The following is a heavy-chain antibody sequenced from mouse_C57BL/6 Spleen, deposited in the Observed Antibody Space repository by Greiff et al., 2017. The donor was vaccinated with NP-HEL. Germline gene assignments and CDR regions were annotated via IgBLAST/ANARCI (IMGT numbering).Heavy chain of an antibody. CDR2: IDPENGDT. V-gene: IGHV14-4*01. Sequence: EVQLQQSGAELVRPGASVKLSCTASGFNIKDDYMHWVKQRPEQGLEWIGWIDPENGDTAYASKFQGEATITADTSSNTAYLQLSSLTSEDTAVYYCTTPYYYGSSYLHFDYWGQGTTLTVSS. J-gene: IGHJ2*01. D-gene: IGHD1-1*01. CDR1: GFNIKDDY. CDR3: TTPYYYGSSYLHFDY.